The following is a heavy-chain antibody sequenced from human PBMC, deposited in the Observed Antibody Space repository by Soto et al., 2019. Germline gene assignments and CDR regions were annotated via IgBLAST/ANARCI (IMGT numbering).Heavy chain of an antibody. CDR3: ARVLSPYCTNGVCYGRPPHFDH. V-gene: IGHV3-48*01. CDR1: GFTFSDYS. Sequence: GGSLRLSCVVSGFTFSDYSVNWVRQAPGKGLEWVSSIVTISSTTYYADSVKGRFTISRDNARNSLYLQMNSLGAEDTAVYYCARVLSPYCTNGVCYGRPPHFDHWGQGTLVTVSS. D-gene: IGHD2-8*01. CDR2: IVTISSTT. J-gene: IGHJ4*02.